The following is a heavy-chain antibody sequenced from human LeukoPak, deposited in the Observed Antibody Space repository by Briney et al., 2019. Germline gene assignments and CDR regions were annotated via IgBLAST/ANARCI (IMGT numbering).Heavy chain of an antibody. J-gene: IGHJ2*01. CDR1: GYTLTELS. CDR2: ISTDNGDT. CDR3: ARDFKKHWAFDL. V-gene: IGHV1-18*01. Sequence: ASVKVSCKVSGYTLTELSMHWVRQAPGQGLEWMGWISTDNGDTSYAQKLQGRVTMTTDTSTSTAYMELRSLRSDDTAVYYCARDFKKHWAFDLWGRGTLVTVSS.